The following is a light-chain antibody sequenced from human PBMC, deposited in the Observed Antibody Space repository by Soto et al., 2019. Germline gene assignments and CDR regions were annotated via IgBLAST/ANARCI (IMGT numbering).Light chain of an antibody. V-gene: IGLV2-8*01. Sequence: TISCTGTSSDVGDYNSVSWHQQYPGKAPKVIIYEVRKRPSGVPDRFSGSKSGNTASLTVSGLQAEDEADYYCSSYAGSNAYVFGTGTKVTVL. CDR1: SSDVGDYNS. J-gene: IGLJ1*01. CDR3: SSYAGSNAYV. CDR2: EVR.